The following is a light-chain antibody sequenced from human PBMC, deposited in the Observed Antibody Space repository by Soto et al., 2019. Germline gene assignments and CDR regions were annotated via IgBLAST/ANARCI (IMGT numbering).Light chain of an antibody. CDR3: QQYESLPLT. V-gene: IGKV1-33*01. CDR1: QDIRFY. J-gene: IGKJ5*01. CDR2: DAS. Sequence: DIQMTQSPSSLSASLGDRVTITCQASQDIRFYLNWYQHKTGQAPKLLIYDASQLETGVPSKFSGSGSGTDFTFTINNVQAEDIGTYYCQQYESLPLTFGQGTRLEIK.